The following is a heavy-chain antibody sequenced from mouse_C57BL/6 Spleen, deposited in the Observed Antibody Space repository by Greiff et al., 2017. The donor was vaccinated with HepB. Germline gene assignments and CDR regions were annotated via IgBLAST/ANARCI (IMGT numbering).Heavy chain of an antibody. Sequence: QVQLQQPGAELVKPGASVKLSCKASGYTFTSYWMHWVKQRPGRGLEWIGRIDPNSGGTKYNEKFKSKATLTVDKPSITAYMQLSSLTSEDSAVYYCARWEGYDEGFAYWGQGTLVTVSA. CDR1: GYTFTSYW. CDR2: IDPNSGGT. V-gene: IGHV1-72*01. CDR3: ARWEGYDEGFAY. D-gene: IGHD2-2*01. J-gene: IGHJ3*01.